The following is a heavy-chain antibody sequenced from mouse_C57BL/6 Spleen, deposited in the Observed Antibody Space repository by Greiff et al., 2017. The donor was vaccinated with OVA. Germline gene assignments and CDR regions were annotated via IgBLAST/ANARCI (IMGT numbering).Heavy chain of an antibody. CDR3: ARMEELTFDY. D-gene: IGHD4-1*01. Sequence: DVQLQESGGGLVKPGGSLKLSCAASGFTFSDYGMHWVRQAPEKGLEWVAYISSGSSTIYYADTVKGRFTISRDNAKNTLFLQMTSLRSEDTAMYYCARMEELTFDYWGQGTTLTVSS. CDR1: GFTFSDYG. J-gene: IGHJ2*01. V-gene: IGHV5-17*01. CDR2: ISSGSSTI.